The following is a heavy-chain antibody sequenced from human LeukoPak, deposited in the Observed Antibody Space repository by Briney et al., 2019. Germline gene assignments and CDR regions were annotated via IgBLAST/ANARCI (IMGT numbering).Heavy chain of an antibody. Sequence: PSETLSLTCTVSGGSMFSYYWTWIRQPPGKGLEWVGYISYSGSTNYNPALKSRVTISADTSKNQFSLRLSSVTAADTAVYYCARTTTIFDLYAFDIWGQGTMVTVSS. CDR3: ARTTTIFDLYAFDI. CDR1: GGSMFSYY. V-gene: IGHV4-59*01. J-gene: IGHJ3*02. D-gene: IGHD3-3*01. CDR2: ISYSGST.